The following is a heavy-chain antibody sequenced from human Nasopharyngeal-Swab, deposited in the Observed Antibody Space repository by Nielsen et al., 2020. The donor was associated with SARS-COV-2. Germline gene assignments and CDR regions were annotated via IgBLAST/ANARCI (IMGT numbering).Heavy chain of an antibody. V-gene: IGHV3-53*01. J-gene: IGHJ1*01. CDR1: GFNVSNNY. CDR2: IYSSGSI. D-gene: IGHD4-11*01. CDR3: ASAVTGPLY. Sequence: GGSLRPSCAASGFNVSNNYMTWVRQAPGKGLEGVSIIYSSGSIYHADSVKGRFIISRDTSKNTLSLRMNSLRVEDTAVYYCASAVTGPLYWGQGTLVTVSS.